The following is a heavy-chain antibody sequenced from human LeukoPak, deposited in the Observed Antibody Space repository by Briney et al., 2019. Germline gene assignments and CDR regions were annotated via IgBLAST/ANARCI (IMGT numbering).Heavy chain of an antibody. CDR1: GFTFSNYA. J-gene: IGHJ4*02. CDR3: ARDRPSDYGDYFDN. Sequence: GRSLRLSCAASGFTFSNYAMHWVRQAPGKGLEWVAVISYDGSDKYYADSVKGRFTISRDNSKNTLYLQMNSLRDEDTAVYYCARDRPSDYGDYFDNWGQGTLVTVSS. CDR2: ISYDGSDK. V-gene: IGHV3-30-3*01. D-gene: IGHD4-17*01.